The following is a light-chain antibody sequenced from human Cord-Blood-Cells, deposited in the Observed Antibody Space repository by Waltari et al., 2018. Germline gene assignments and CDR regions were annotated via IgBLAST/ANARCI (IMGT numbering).Light chain of an antibody. Sequence: SYELTQPPSVSVSPGQTASITCPGDKLGDKYACWYQQKPGQSPVLVIYQDSKRPSGITERFSGSNSGNTATLTISGTQAMDEADYYCQAWDSSTNWVFGGGTKLTVL. V-gene: IGLV3-1*01. J-gene: IGLJ3*02. CDR3: QAWDSSTNWV. CDR2: QDS. CDR1: KLGDKY.